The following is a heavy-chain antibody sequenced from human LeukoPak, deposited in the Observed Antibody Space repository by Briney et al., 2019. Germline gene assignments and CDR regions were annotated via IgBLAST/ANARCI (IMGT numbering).Heavy chain of an antibody. D-gene: IGHD5-24*01. CDR2: IFHSGST. CDR1: GDSVSNSHYY. CDR3: PCERWSRRSYFDY. J-gene: IGHJ4*02. Sequence: PSETLSLICTVSGDSVSNSHYYWAWVRQPPGKGLEWIGNIFHSGSTNYSPSLKSRVTISVDTSMTHFSLKLSSVTAADTAVYYCPCERWSRRSYFDYWGQGILVTVSS. V-gene: IGHV4-39*07.